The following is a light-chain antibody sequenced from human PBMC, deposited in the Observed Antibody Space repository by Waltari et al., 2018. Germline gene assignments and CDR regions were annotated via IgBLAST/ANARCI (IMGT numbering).Light chain of an antibody. J-gene: IGLJ3*02. CDR1: GLDDKH. CDR3: QAWDGTTVL. V-gene: IGLV3-1*01. Sequence: SYELTQPPSVSVSPGQTAIITCSGDGLDDKHVSWYQQRPGQSPVLVLYQDVKRPSWFPERFSGSNSGKTATLTIGGDQPLDEADYYCQAWDGTTVLFGGGTKMTVL. CDR2: QDV.